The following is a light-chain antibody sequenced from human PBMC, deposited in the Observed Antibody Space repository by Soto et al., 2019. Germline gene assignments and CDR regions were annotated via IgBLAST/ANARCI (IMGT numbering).Light chain of an antibody. V-gene: IGLV2-14*01. J-gene: IGLJ1*01. CDR3: SSYTNTGTLYV. Sequence: QSSLTQPASVSGSPGLSITISCTGTSRDIGFYNYVSWYQQHPGKAPKLIIYEVAKRPSGVSSRFSGSKSGNTASLTISGLQAEDEADYHCSSYTNTGTLYVFGTGTKVTVL. CDR1: SRDIGFYNY. CDR2: EVA.